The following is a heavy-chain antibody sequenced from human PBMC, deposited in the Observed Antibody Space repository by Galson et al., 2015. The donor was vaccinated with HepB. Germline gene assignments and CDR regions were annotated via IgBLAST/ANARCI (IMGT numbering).Heavy chain of an antibody. V-gene: IGHV3-7*03. Sequence: SLRLSCAGSGFTFGSYWMSWVRQTPGKGLEWVAHIKEDGSETNYLDSVKGRFTISRDNAKNSLFLQMNSLRAEDTAVYYCARVAYCADGVCYTGREPFDQWGQGILVTVSS. CDR2: IKEDGSET. CDR1: GFTFGSYW. CDR3: ARVAYCADGVCYTGREPFDQ. J-gene: IGHJ4*02. D-gene: IGHD2-8*01.